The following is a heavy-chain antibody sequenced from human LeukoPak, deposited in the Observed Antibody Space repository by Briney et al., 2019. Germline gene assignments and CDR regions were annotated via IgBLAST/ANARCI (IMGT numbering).Heavy chain of an antibody. Sequence: GGSLRLSCAASGFAFRSFAMSWVRQAPGKRLEWVANIKQDGSEKYYVDSVKGRFTISRDNAKNSLYLQMNSLRAEDTAMYYCARVGSGSYKDYYYGMDVWGQGTSVTVSS. CDR1: GFAFRSFA. D-gene: IGHD1-26*01. J-gene: IGHJ6*02. CDR3: ARVGSGSYKDYYYGMDV. V-gene: IGHV3-7*01. CDR2: IKQDGSEK.